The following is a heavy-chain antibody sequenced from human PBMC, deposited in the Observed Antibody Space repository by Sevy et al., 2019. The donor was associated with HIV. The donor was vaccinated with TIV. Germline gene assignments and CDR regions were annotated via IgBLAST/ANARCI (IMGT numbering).Heavy chain of an antibody. CDR1: GGSFSGYY. CDR3: ARGPGDIVVVVAATGLDY. J-gene: IGHJ4*02. V-gene: IGHV4-34*01. D-gene: IGHD2-15*01. CDR2: INHSGST. Sequence: SETLSLTCAVYGGSFSGYYWSWIRQPPGKGLEWIGEINHSGSTNYNPSLKSRVTISVDTSKNQFPLKLSSVTAADTAVYYCARGPGDIVVVVAATGLDYWGQGTLVTVSS.